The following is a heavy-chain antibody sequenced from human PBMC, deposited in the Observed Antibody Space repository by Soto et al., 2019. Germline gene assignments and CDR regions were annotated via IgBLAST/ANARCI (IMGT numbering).Heavy chain of an antibody. D-gene: IGHD4-17*01. V-gene: IGHV4-39*01. CDR2: IYYSGST. Sequence: SETLSLTCTVSGGSISSSSYYWGWIRQPPGKGLEWIGSIYYSGSTYYNPSLKSRVTISVDTSKNQFSLKLSSVTAADTAVYYCARPTVEGWFDPWGQGTLVTVSS. J-gene: IGHJ5*02. CDR3: ARPTVEGWFDP. CDR1: GGSISSSSYY.